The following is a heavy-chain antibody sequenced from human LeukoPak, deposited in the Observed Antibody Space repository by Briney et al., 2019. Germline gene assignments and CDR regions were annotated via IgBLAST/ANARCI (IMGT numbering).Heavy chain of an antibody. D-gene: IGHD5-18*01. V-gene: IGHV4-59*01. J-gene: IGHJ4*02. Sequence: SETLSLTGTVSGGSISSYYWSWIRQPPGKGLEWIGHIYYSGNTNYNPSLKSRVTISIDTSKNQFSLRLSSVTAADTAVYYCARGAAGYSYGWGQGTLVTVSS. CDR1: GGSISSYY. CDR2: IYYSGNT. CDR3: ARGAAGYSYG.